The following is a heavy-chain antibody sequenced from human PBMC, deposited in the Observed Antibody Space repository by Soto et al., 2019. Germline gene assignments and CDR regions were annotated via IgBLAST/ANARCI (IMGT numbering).Heavy chain of an antibody. Sequence: QVQLVQSGAEVKKPGSSVKVSCKASGGTFTSYTFNWVRQAPGQGLEWMGRIIPLFGAPKYAQKFQGRVTLAADTSTSTAYLEPSSLRSEDTAVYCCAAETVAAAGFASWAQGTLVTVSS. CDR1: GGTFTSYT. CDR3: AAETVAAAGFAS. J-gene: IGHJ4*02. CDR2: IIPLFGAP. D-gene: IGHD6-13*01. V-gene: IGHV1-69*08.